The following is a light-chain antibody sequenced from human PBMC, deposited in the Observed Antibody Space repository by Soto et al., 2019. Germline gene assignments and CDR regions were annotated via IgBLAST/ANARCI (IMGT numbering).Light chain of an antibody. Sequence: EIVMTQSPATLSASPGGSATLSCRASQSVSSDLAWYQPQPAQDPRLLIYYTSTRATGFPASFSGGGAGTEFTLTTSSLQSEDSAFYYCQQYNKGPITFGQGTRLEIK. CDR1: QSVSSD. CDR3: QQYNKGPIT. J-gene: IGKJ5*01. CDR2: YTS. V-gene: IGKV3-15*01.